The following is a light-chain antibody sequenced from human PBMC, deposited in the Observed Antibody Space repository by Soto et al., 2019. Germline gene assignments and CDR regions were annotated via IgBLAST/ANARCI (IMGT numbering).Light chain of an antibody. CDR3: SSYTGTIVL. V-gene: IGLV2-14*01. CDR2: EVS. CDR1: TGDVGAYNS. J-gene: IGLJ2*01. Sequence: QSALTQPASVSGSPGQSITISCTVTTGDVGAYNSVSWYQQHPGKAPKLIISEVSYRPSGVSNRFSASKSGNTASLTVSGLQAEDEADYSCSSYTGTIVLFGGGTKLTVL.